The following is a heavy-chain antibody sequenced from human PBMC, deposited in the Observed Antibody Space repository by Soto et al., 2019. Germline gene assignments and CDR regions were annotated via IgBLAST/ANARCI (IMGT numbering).Heavy chain of an antibody. Sequence: QVQLQESGPGLVKPSDTLSLTCAVSGYSISNSNWWGWIRQPPGKGLEWIGHLYNSGSIYQNPSLKSRLSMSVDTSKNQFSLKLSSVTAVDTAVYYCARTAGASVGGPIDYWGQGTLVTVSS. CDR3: ARTAGASVGGPIDY. V-gene: IGHV4-28*05. CDR1: GYSISNSNW. CDR2: LYNSGSI. D-gene: IGHD6-25*01. J-gene: IGHJ4*02.